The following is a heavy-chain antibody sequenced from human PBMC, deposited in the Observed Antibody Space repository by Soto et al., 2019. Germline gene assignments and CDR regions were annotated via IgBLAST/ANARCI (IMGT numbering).Heavy chain of an antibody. CDR2: INAGGSS. Sequence: EVQLVESGGTLVQPGGSLRLSCAASGFDASVNYMTWVRQTPGKGLEWVSAINAGGSSFYTDSVKGRLTISRDNSKNTVFLQMNSLRVEDTAMYYCVRENYYYGMDVWGQGTAVTVSS. J-gene: IGHJ6*02. V-gene: IGHV3-66*01. CDR1: GFDASVNY. CDR3: VRENYYYGMDV.